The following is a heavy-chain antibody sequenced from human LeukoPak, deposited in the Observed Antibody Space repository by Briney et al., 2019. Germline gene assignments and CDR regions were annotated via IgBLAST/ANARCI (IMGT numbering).Heavy chain of an antibody. CDR1: GGSISSYY. CDR2: IYYSGST. V-gene: IGHV4-59*01. CDR3: ARGNYGDYDTYYFDY. D-gene: IGHD4-17*01. Sequence: PSETLSLTCTVSGGSISSYYWSWIRQPPGKGLEWIGYIYYSGSTNYNPSLKSRVTISVGTSKNQFSLKLSSVTAADTAVYYCARGNYGDYDTYYFDYWGQGTLVTVSS. J-gene: IGHJ4*02.